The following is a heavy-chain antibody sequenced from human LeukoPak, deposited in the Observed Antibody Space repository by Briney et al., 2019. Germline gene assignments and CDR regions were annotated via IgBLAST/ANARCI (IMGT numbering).Heavy chain of an antibody. J-gene: IGHJ4*02. Sequence: GASVKVSCKASGYTFTGYYMHWVRQAPGQGLEWMGWINPNSGGTNYAQKSQGRVTMTRDTSISTAYMELSRLRSDDTAVYYCARAGSSWYVYFDYWGQGTLVTVSS. CDR2: INPNSGGT. CDR1: GYTFTGYY. D-gene: IGHD6-13*01. V-gene: IGHV1-2*02. CDR3: ARAGSSWYVYFDY.